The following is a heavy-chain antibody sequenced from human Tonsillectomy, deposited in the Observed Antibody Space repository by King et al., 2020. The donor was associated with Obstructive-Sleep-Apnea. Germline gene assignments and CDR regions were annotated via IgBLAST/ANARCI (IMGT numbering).Heavy chain of an antibody. Sequence: VQLQESGPGLVKPSETLSLTCTVFGGPIGNYYWSWVRQPPGKGLEWIGFVYNSRSNIYNPSPLSRVTISVDTSKNQFSLRLTSVTAADAAVYYCAKDASGTYYNWFDPWGQGIPVTVSS. CDR1: GGPIGNYY. D-gene: IGHD3-10*01. V-gene: IGHV4-59*01. J-gene: IGHJ5*02. CDR3: AKDASGTYYNWFDP. CDR2: VYNSRSN.